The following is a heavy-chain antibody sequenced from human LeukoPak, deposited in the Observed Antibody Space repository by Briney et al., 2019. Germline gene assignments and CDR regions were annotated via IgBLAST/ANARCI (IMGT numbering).Heavy chain of an antibody. CDR1: GGSFSGYH. V-gene: IGHV4-34*01. CDR3: ARRIAAAGWGPKAFDI. Sequence: PSETLSLTCAVYGGSFSGYHWSWIRQPPGKGLEWIGEINHSGSTNYNPSLKSRVTISVDTSKNQFSLKLSSVTAADTAVYYCARRIAAAGWGPKAFDIWGQGTMVTVSS. J-gene: IGHJ3*02. CDR2: INHSGST. D-gene: IGHD6-13*01.